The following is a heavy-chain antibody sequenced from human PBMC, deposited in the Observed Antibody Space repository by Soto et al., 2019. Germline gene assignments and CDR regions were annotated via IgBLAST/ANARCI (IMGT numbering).Heavy chain of an antibody. CDR3: AREGPPIRAHNPPEFFQQ. Sequence: QLQLQESGPGLVKPSETLSLTCTVSGGSLSSRSNYGGWVRRPPGKGLEWIGSVYYTGGTYYNPSLKSRVAISIDMSKNQFSLELSFVTAADTAVYYCAREGPPIRAHNPPEFFQQWGHGTLLTVFS. J-gene: IGHJ1*01. V-gene: IGHV4-39*02. D-gene: IGHD1-26*01. CDR2: VYYTGGT. CDR1: GGSLSSRSNY.